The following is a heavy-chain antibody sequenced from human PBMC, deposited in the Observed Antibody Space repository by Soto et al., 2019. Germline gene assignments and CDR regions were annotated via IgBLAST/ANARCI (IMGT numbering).Heavy chain of an antibody. CDR3: ASSYYYDSSGSQDAFDI. D-gene: IGHD3-22*01. Sequence: SETLSLTCSVSGGSISSSSYYWGWIRQPPGKGLEWIGSIYYSGSTYYNPSLKSRVTISVDTSKNQFSLKLSSVTAADTAVYYCASSYYYDSSGSQDAFDIWGQGTMVTVSS. CDR2: IYYSGST. CDR1: GGSISSSSYY. J-gene: IGHJ3*02. V-gene: IGHV4-39*01.